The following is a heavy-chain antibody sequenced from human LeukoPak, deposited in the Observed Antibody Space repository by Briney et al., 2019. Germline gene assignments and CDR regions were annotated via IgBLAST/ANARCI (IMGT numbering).Heavy chain of an antibody. Sequence: SETLSLTCTVSGGSISSSSYYWGWIRQPPGTGLEWIGSIYYSGSTYYNPSLKSRVTISVDTSKNQFSLKLSSVTAADTAVYYCARVALRTNYYFDYWGQGTLVTVSS. J-gene: IGHJ4*02. D-gene: IGHD1-14*01. CDR1: GGSISSSSYY. V-gene: IGHV4-39*07. CDR3: ARVALRTNYYFDY. CDR2: IYYSGST.